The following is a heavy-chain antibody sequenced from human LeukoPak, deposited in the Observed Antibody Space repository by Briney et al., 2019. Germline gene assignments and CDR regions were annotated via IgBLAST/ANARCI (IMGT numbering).Heavy chain of an antibody. J-gene: IGHJ6*03. CDR1: GGSISSYY. Sequence: SETLSLTCTVSGGSISSYYWSWIRQPPGKGLEWIGYIYYSGSTNYNPSLKSRVTISVDTSKNQFSLKLSSVTAADTAVYYCARAYSSSWYEVYYYMDVWGKGTTVTVSS. V-gene: IGHV4-59*01. D-gene: IGHD6-13*01. CDR3: ARAYSSSWYEVYYYMDV. CDR2: IYYSGST.